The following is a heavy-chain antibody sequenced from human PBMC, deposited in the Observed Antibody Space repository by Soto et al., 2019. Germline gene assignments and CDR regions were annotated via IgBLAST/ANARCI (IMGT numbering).Heavy chain of an antibody. D-gene: IGHD5-12*01. CDR1: GYTFTSYY. CDR3: ARDTSKRRGYSGYDTQTFDY. V-gene: IGHV1-46*01. CDR2: INPSGGST. Sequence: ASVKVSCKASGYTFTSYYMHWVRQAPGQGLKWMGIINPSGGSTSYAQKFQGRVTMTRDTSTSTVYMELSSLRSEDTAVYYCARDTSKRRGYSGYDTQTFDYWGQGTLVTVSS. J-gene: IGHJ4*02.